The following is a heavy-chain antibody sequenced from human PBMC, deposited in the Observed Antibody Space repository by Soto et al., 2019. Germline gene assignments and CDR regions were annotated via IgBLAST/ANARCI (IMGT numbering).Heavy chain of an antibody. J-gene: IGHJ4*02. V-gene: IGHV4-31*03. CDR1: GDSVSSSDYF. D-gene: IGHD4-17*01. CDR3: ARSYTVTTGADFDY. Sequence: QVQLQESGPGLVKPSQTLSLTCTVSGDSVSSSDYFWNWIRQRPGKGLEWIGYIYSSGSTYYNPSLKSRLTISVATSKNQFSLNLNSVTAADTAVYYCARSYTVTTGADFDYWGQGTLVTVSS. CDR2: IYSSGST.